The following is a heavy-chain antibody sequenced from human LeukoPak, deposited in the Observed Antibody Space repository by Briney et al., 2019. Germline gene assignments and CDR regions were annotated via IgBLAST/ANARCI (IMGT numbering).Heavy chain of an antibody. Sequence: GGSLRLSCAASGFTFSSYSMNWVRQAPGKGLEWVSSISSSSYIYYADSVKGRFTISRDNAKNSLYLQMNSLRAEDTAVYYCARDLGERYFDWLLGTLDYWGQGTLVTVSS. CDR2: ISSSSYI. CDR1: GFTFSSYS. D-gene: IGHD3-9*01. J-gene: IGHJ4*02. V-gene: IGHV3-21*01. CDR3: ARDLGERYFDWLLGTLDY.